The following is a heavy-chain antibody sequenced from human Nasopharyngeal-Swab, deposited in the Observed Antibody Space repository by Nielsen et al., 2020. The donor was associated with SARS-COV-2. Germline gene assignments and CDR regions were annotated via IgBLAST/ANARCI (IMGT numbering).Heavy chain of an antibody. Sequence: GESLKISCAASGFTFRYYAMSWVRRAPGKGLEWVAVLATNGRYMHDAEYAQGRFTISRDDSSTSVYLQMTSLKSEDTAVYYCARGFRGFSDWGQGTLVTVSS. V-gene: IGHV3-30*04. J-gene: IGHJ4*02. CDR3: ARGFRGFSD. D-gene: IGHD3-3*01. CDR2: LATNGRYM. CDR1: GFTFRYYA.